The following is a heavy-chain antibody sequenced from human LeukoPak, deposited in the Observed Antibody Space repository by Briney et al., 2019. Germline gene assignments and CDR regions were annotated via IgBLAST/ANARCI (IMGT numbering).Heavy chain of an antibody. CDR2: IYYTGST. CDR1: GGSISSGGYS. CDR3: ARERENYYDSSGFDY. J-gene: IGHJ4*02. V-gene: IGHV4-61*08. Sequence: SETLSLTCAVSGGSISSGGYSWSWIRQPPGKGLEWIGYIYYTGSTNYNPSLKSRVTISVDTSKNQFSLKLSSVTAADTAVYYCARERENYYDSSGFDYWGQGTLVTVSS. D-gene: IGHD3-22*01.